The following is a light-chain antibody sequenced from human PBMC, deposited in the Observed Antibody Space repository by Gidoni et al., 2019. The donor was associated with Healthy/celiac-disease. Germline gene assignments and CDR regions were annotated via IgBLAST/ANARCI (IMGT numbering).Light chain of an antibody. Sequence: QSALTQPRSVAGSPGQSVTISCTGTSSDVGGYHYVSWYQKHPGKAPQLMIYDVSKRPSGVPDRFSGSKSGNTASLTICRIPEDEADYYCCSYAGSYTYVFGTGTKVTVL. CDR2: DVS. CDR3: CSYAGSYTYV. CDR1: SSDVGGYHY. V-gene: IGLV2-11*01. J-gene: IGLJ1*01.